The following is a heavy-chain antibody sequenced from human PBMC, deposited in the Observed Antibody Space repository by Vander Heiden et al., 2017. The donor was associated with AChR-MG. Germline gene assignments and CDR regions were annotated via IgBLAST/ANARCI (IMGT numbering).Heavy chain of an antibody. CDR2: MNSDGSRK. CDR3: ARGVRRGMVTGFSA. Sequence: EGQLVESGGDSVQPGGSLRLSCVASGFTLGTYWMHWVRQAPGKGLVWVARMNSDGSRKNYADAFKGRFSISRDNAKNTLYLQVSDLRPDDTAVYYCARGVRRGMVTGFSAWGRGTLVTVSS. V-gene: IGHV3-74*01. J-gene: IGHJ5*02. D-gene: IGHD5-18*01. CDR1: GFTLGTYW.